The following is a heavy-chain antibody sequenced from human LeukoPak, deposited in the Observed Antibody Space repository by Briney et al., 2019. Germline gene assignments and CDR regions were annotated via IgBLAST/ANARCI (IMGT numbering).Heavy chain of an antibody. J-gene: IGHJ6*04. CDR3: ARPIVADFYYGLDV. CDR1: GFTFSSYS. D-gene: IGHD6-13*01. Sequence: GGSLRLSCAASGFTFSSYSMNWVRQAPGKGLEWVSSISSGSTYIHYADSVKGRFTISRDNAKNSLYLQMNSLRAEDTAVYYCARPIVADFYYGLDVWGKGTMVTVSS. CDR2: ISSGSTYI. V-gene: IGHV3-21*06.